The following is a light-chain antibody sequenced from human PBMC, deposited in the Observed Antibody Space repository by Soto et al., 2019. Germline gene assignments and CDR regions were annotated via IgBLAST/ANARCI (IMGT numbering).Light chain of an antibody. J-gene: IGLJ1*01. V-gene: IGLV2-11*01. CDR3: CSYAGRPYV. Sequence: QSALTQLRSVSGSPGQSVTISCTGTSSDVGRYNYVSWYQQHPGKAPKLIIYDVSRRPSGVPDRFSGSKSGNTASLTISGLQAEDEADYYCCSYAGRPYVFGSGTKLTVL. CDR2: DVS. CDR1: SSDVGRYNY.